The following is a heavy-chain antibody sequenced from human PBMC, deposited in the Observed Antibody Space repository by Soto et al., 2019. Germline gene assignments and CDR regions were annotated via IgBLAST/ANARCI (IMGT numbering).Heavy chain of an antibody. D-gene: IGHD3-22*01. CDR1: GFTFDDYA. J-gene: IGHJ3*02. CDR2: ISWNSGSI. CDR3: AKSAMIVVVPAFDI. V-gene: IGHV3-9*01. Sequence: GGSLRLSCAASGFTFDDYAMHWVRQAPGKGLEWVSGISWNSGSIGYADSAKGRFTISRDNAKNSLYLQMNSLRAEDTALYYCAKSAMIVVVPAFDIWGQGTMVTVSS.